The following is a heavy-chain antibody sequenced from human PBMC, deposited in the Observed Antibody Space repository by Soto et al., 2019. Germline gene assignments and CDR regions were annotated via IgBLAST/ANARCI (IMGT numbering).Heavy chain of an antibody. CDR1: GGSVSTGMKY. V-gene: IGHV4-61*01. Sequence: SETLSLTCTVSGGSVSTGMKYWGWVRQPPGKALEFIGYMYKTGETLLNPSLKSRVTLSMETPKNQFSLTLSSVTAADTAVYFCMKAHESGDFLGMSVWGPGTTVTVSS. CDR3: MKAHESGDFLGMSV. J-gene: IGHJ6*02. D-gene: IGHD3-10*01. CDR2: MYKTGET.